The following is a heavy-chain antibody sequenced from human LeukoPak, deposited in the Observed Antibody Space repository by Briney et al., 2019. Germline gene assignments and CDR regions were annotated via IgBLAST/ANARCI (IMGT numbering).Heavy chain of an antibody. CDR2: IYYSGST. CDR1: GGSISSYY. CDR3: ARGYSYGYSVYYFDY. J-gene: IGHJ4*02. D-gene: IGHD5-18*01. Sequence: KTSETLSLACTVSGGSISSYYWSWIRQPPGKGLEWIGYIYYSGSTNYNPSLKSRVTISVDTSKNQFSLKLSSVTAADTAVYYCARGYSYGYSVYYFDYWGQGTLVTVSS. V-gene: IGHV4-59*08.